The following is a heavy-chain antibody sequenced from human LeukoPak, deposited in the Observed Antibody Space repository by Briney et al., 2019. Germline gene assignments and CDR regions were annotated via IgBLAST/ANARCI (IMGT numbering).Heavy chain of an antibody. CDR1: GGTFSSYA. CDR3: ARGESSGYYYYMDV. CDR2: IIPIFGTA. Sequence: GASVKVSCKASGGTFSSYAISWVRQAPGQGLEWMGGIIPIFGTANYAQKFQGRVTITADKSTSAAYMELSSLRSEDTAVYYCARGESSGYYYYMDVWGKGTTVTVSS. D-gene: IGHD3-22*01. V-gene: IGHV1-69*06. J-gene: IGHJ6*03.